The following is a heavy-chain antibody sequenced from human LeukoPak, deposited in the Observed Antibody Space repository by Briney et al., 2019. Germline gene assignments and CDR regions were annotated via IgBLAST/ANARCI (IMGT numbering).Heavy chain of an antibody. CDR2: IYPGDSDT. J-gene: IGHJ4*02. CDR3: ARHPRIAAAEIDY. CDR1: GYSFTSYW. D-gene: IGHD6-13*01. V-gene: IGHV5-51*01. Sequence: GESLKISCKGSGYSFTSYWIGWVRQMPGKGLECVGIIYPGDSDTRYSPSFQGQVTISADKSISTAYLQWSSLKASDTAMYYCARHPRIAAAEIDYWGQGTLVTVSS.